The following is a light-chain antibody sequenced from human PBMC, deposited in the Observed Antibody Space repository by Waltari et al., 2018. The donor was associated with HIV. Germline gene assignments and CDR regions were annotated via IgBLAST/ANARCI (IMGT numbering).Light chain of an antibody. CDR2: RDS. CDR3: QSYDSSLRASV. Sequence: QSALTQPPSVSGAPGQRVTIPCTGNRSTIGAGLFVHWYQHLPGTATKLLFERDSNRPAGVPDRFSGSKSGTSASLVITGLQAEDEADYYCQSYDSSLRASVFGGGTKLTVL. V-gene: IGLV1-40*01. CDR1: RSTIGAGLF. J-gene: IGLJ2*01.